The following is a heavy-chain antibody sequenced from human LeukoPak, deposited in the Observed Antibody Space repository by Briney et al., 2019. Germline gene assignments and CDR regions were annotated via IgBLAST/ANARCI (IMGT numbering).Heavy chain of an antibody. CDR2: INQNEVVK. CDR1: GFMFGDYW. J-gene: IGHJ4*02. CDR3: TRTVNAASDF. V-gene: IGHV3-7*03. D-gene: IGHD2-15*01. Sequence: GGSLRLSCVASGFMFGDYWMRWVRQAPGKGLEWVASINQNEVVKYYVDSVKGRFTISRDNAKTSLFLQMNSLRIDDTATYYCTRTVNAASDFWGQGTLVTVSS.